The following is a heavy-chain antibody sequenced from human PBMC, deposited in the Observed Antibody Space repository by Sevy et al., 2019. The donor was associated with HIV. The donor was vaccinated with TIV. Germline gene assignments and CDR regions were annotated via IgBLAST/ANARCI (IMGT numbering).Heavy chain of an antibody. CDR3: ARNFDY. Sequence: SETLSLTCTVSGGSISSGNYLWSWIRQTPGKGLVWIGTVHYSGRTYYNPSLKSRVTMSEDTSKIQFSLNLNSVTAADTAVYFCARNFDYWGQGTLVTVSS. V-gene: IGHV4-39*01. CDR1: GGSISSGNYL. J-gene: IGHJ4*02. CDR2: VHYSGRT.